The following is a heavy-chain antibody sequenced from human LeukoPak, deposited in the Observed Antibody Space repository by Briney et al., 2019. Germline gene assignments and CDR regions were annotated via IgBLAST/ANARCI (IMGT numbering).Heavy chain of an antibody. J-gene: IGHJ6*02. D-gene: IGHD6-19*01. CDR1: GFTFSSYG. CDR2: IWEDGNNK. V-gene: IGHV3-33*01. Sequence: PGRSLRLSCAASGFTFSSYGMHWVRQAPGKGLGWVAVIWEDGNNKYYADSVKGRFSISRDNSKNTLYVQMSSLRVEDTAVYYCARAVTAVDGTIYWMDVWGQGTTVTASS. CDR3: ARAVTAVDGTIYWMDV.